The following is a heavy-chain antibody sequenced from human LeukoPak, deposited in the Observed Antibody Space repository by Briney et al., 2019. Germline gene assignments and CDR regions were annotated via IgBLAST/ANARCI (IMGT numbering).Heavy chain of an antibody. CDR2: ISAYNGNT. D-gene: IGHD5-18*01. CDR1: GGTFSSYA. J-gene: IGHJ4*02. V-gene: IGHV1-18*01. Sequence: ASVKVSCKASGGTFSSYAISWVRQALGQGLEWMGWISAYNGNTNYAQKLQGRVTMTTVTSTSTAYMELRSLRSDDTAVYYCARETDTAMVPDYWGQGTLVTVSS. CDR3: ARETDTAMVPDY.